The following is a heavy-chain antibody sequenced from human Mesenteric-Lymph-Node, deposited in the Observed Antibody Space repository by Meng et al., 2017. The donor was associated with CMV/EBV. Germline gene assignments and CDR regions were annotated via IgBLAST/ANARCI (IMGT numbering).Heavy chain of an antibody. CDR3: ARALAATSAWFDP. J-gene: IGHJ5*02. D-gene: IGHD2-15*01. Sequence: GGSLRLSCGGSGFTFSSYNMNWVRQAPGKGLEWVSSISSSGTYIYYADSVKGRFTISRDNAKKSLYLQMTTLRAEDTAVYYCARALAATSAWFDPWGQGTLVTVSS. CDR1: GFTFSSYN. CDR2: ISSSGTYI. V-gene: IGHV3-21*01.